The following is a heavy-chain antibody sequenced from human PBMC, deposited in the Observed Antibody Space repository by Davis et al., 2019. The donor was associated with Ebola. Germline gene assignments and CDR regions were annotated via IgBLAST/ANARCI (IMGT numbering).Heavy chain of an antibody. J-gene: IGHJ6*02. Sequence: GGSLRLSCAASGFTFSSYGMHWVRQAPGKGLEWVAVIWYDGSNKYYADSVKGRFTISRDNSKNTLYLQMNSLRAEDTAVYYCARGGGTFGGDIHHYYYGMDVWGQGTTVTVSS. CDR3: ARGGGTFGGDIHHYYYGMDV. D-gene: IGHD3-16*02. CDR2: IWYDGSNK. CDR1: GFTFSSYG. V-gene: IGHV3-33*01.